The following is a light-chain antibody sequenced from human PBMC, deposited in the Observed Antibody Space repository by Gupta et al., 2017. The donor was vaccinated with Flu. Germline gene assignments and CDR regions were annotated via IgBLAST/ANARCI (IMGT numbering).Light chain of an antibody. CDR2: DAS. J-gene: IGKJ3*01. Sequence: IQMTQSPSSLSASVGDRFTIPCQATQDTNIYLNWYQQRPGKAPRLLVSDASNLEDGVTTRFSGNGDGRYFSHTSSRRQYEDCANYHGQQDWTFFAFGHGTKVEIK. V-gene: IGKV1-33*01. CDR1: QDTNIY. CDR3: QQDWTFFA.